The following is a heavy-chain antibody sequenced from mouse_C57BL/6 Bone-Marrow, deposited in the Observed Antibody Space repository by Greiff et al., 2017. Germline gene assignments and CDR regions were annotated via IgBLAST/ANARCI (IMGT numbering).Heavy chain of an antibody. CDR3: VRASYYYAMDY. CDR2: IRSKSNNYAT. J-gene: IGHJ4*01. V-gene: IGHV10-1*01. Sequence: EVHLVESGGGLVQPKGSLKLSCAASGFSFNTYAMNWVRQAPGKGLEWVARIRSKSNNYATYYADSVKDRFTISRDDSESMLYLQMNNLKTEDTAMYYCVRASYYYAMDYWGQGTSVTVSS. CDR1: GFSFNTYA.